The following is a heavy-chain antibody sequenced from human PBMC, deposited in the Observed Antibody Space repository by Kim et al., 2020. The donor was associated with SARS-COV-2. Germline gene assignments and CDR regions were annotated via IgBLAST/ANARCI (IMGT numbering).Heavy chain of an antibody. CDR3: AKQTGIAVAGTISD. Sequence: ADSVKGRFTISRDNSKNTLYLQMNSLRAEDTAVYYCAKQTGIAVAGTISDWGQGTLVTVSS. V-gene: IGHV3-23*01. J-gene: IGHJ4*02. D-gene: IGHD6-19*01.